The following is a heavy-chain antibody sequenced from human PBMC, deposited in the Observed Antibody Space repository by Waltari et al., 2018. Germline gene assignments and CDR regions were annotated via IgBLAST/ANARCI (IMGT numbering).Heavy chain of an antibody. V-gene: IGHV4-61*02. Sequence: QVQLQESGPGLVKPSQTLSLTCTVSGGPISSGSYYWSWIRQPAGKGLEWIGRIYTSGSTNYNPSLKSRVTISVDTSKNQFSLKLSSVTAADTAVYYCARVPFYCTNGVCYYYFDYWGQG. J-gene: IGHJ4*02. D-gene: IGHD2-8*01. CDR1: GGPISSGSYY. CDR3: ARVPFYCTNGVCYYYFDY. CDR2: IYTSGST.